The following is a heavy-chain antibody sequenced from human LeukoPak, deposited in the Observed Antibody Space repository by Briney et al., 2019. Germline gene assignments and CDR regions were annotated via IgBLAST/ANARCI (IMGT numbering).Heavy chain of an antibody. CDR3: AKCGDYGFWSGQVDY. J-gene: IGHJ4*02. Sequence: PGGSLRLSCAASGFTFSSYGMHWVRQAPGKGLEWVAFIRYDGSNKYYADSVKGRFTISRDNSKNTLYLQMNSLRAEDTAVYYCAKCGDYGFWSGQVDYWGQGTLVTVSS. CDR2: IRYDGSNK. CDR1: GFTFSSYG. D-gene: IGHD3-3*01. V-gene: IGHV3-30*02.